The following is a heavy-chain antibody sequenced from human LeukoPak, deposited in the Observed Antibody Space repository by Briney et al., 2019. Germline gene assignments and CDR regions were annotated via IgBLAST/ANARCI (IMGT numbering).Heavy chain of an antibody. D-gene: IGHD1-14*01. CDR2: ISYDGSNK. J-gene: IGHJ4*02. Sequence: GRSLRLSCAASGFTFSSYGMHWIRQAPGKGLEWVAVISYDGSNKYYADSVKGRFTISRDNSKNTLYLQMNSLRAEDTAVYYCAKDASNHGDYWGQGTLVTVSS. CDR1: GFTFSSYG. CDR3: AKDASNHGDY. V-gene: IGHV3-30*18.